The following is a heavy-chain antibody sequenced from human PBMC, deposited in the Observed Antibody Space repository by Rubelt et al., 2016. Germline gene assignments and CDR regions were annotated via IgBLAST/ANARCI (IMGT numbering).Heavy chain of an antibody. J-gene: IGHJ4*02. Sequence: APGQGLEWMGWINPNSGGTNYAQKFQGRVTMTRDTSISTAYMELSRLRSDDTAVYYCARDRNYYDSSGHPDYWGQGTLVTVSS. CDR3: ARDRNYYDSSGHPDY. CDR2: INPNSGGT. D-gene: IGHD3-22*01. V-gene: IGHV1-2*02.